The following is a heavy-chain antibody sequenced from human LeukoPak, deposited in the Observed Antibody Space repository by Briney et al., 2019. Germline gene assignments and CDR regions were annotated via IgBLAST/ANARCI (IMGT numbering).Heavy chain of an antibody. Sequence: GGSLRLSCAASGFTFSSYTMNWVRQAPGKGLEWVSSITNDHNHIYYADSVKDRFTISRDNAKNSLYLQMNSLRAEDTAVYYCANELVRDAFHIWGQGTMVTVSS. J-gene: IGHJ3*02. D-gene: IGHD6-6*01. CDR1: GFTFSSYT. CDR2: ITNDHNHI. V-gene: IGHV3-21*01. CDR3: ANELVRDAFHI.